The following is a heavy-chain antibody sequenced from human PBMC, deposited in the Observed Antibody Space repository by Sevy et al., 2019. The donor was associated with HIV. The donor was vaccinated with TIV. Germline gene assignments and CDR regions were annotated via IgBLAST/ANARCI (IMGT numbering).Heavy chain of an antibody. Sequence: GGSLRLSCVASGFTFSSYGMHWVRQAPGKGLEWVAVIWYDGSNKYYADSVKGRFTISRDNSKNTLYLQMNSLRAEDTAVYYCAKGRGAYCGGDCRDAFDIWGQGTMVTVSS. D-gene: IGHD2-21*02. J-gene: IGHJ3*02. V-gene: IGHV3-33*06. CDR3: AKGRGAYCGGDCRDAFDI. CDR2: IWYDGSNK. CDR1: GFTFSSYG.